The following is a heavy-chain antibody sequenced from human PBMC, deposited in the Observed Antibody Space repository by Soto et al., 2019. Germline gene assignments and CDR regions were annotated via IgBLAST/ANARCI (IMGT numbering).Heavy chain of an antibody. J-gene: IGHJ5*02. CDR3: ARGGVSVKHWFDP. CDR1: GYTFTGYY. D-gene: IGHD3-10*01. CDR2: INPNSGGT. V-gene: IGHV1-2*04. Sequence: ASVKVSCKASGYTFTGYYMHWVRQAPGQGLEWMGWINPNSGGTNYAQKFQGWVTMTRDTSISTAYMELSRLRSDDTAVYYCARGGVSVKHWFDPWGQGTLVTVSS.